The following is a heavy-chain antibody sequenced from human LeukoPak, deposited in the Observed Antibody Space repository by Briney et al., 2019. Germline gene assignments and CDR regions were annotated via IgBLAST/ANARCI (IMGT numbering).Heavy chain of an antibody. V-gene: IGHV1-69*04. J-gene: IGHJ4*02. CDR2: IIPILGIA. Sequence: GASVKVSCKASGGTFSSYAISWVRQAPGQGLEWMGRIIPILGIANYAQKFQGRVTITADKSTSTAYMELSSLRSEDTAVYYCARASSCGGSCYYYFDYWGQGTLVTVSS. D-gene: IGHD2-15*01. CDR1: GGTFSSYA. CDR3: ARASSCGGSCYYYFDY.